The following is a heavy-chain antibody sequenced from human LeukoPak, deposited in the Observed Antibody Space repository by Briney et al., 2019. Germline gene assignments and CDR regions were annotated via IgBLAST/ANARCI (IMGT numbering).Heavy chain of an antibody. J-gene: IGHJ4*02. D-gene: IGHD1-26*01. CDR1: GFTFSSYG. CDR3: AKAGSIKFDF. V-gene: IGHV3-23*01. CDR2: ISGSGGNT. Sequence: HPGGSLRLSCAASGFTFSSYGMHWVRQAPGKGLEWVSGISGSGGNTYYADSVKGRFTISRDNSKNTLYLQMNSLRAEDTAVYYCAKAGSIKFDFWGQGTLVTVSS.